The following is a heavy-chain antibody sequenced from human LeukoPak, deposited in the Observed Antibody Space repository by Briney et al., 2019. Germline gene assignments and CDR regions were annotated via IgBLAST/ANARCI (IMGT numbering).Heavy chain of an antibody. V-gene: IGHV3-23*01. D-gene: IGHD1-26*01. J-gene: IGHJ2*01. CDR2: INKNGDGT. Sequence: GSLRLSCGASGFTFNNYAMGWVRQTPGKGLEWVSVINKNGDGTYYADSVKGRFTISRDSSKNTLFLHMNTLRAEDTAIYYCAKDRTVGASYWYFDLWGRGTLVTVSS. CDR3: AKDRTVGASYWYFDL. CDR1: GFTFNNYA.